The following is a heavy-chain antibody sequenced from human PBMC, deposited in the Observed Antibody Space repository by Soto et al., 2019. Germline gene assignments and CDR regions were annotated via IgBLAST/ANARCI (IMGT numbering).Heavy chain of an antibody. V-gene: IGHV3-15*01. J-gene: IGHJ4*02. CDR3: TTAFFDYITYYFDY. D-gene: IGHD3-9*01. CDR2: IKSKTDGGTT. Sequence: PGGSLRLSCAASGFTFSNAWMSWVRQAPGKGLEWVGRIKSKTDGGTTDYAAPVKGRFTTSRDDSKNTLYLQMNSLKTEDTAVYYCTTAFFDYITYYFDYWGQGTLVTVSS. CDR1: GFTFSNAW.